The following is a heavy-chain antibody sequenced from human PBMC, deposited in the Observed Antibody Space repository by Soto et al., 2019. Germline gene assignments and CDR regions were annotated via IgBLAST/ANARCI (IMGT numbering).Heavy chain of an antibody. CDR2: ISVYNGNT. V-gene: IGHV1-18*04. Sequence: QVQLVQSGAEVRKPGASVKVSCKASGYAFTSYGISWVRQAPGQGLEGMGWISVYNGNTDYAQKLQGRVTMTTRTDARTDYMELRSLRSDDTAVYYCARAPKGKGTVVTRDAFDILGPGTMVTVSS. CDR1: GYAFTSYG. J-gene: IGHJ3*02. CDR3: ARAPKGKGTVVTRDAFDI. D-gene: IGHD2-21*02.